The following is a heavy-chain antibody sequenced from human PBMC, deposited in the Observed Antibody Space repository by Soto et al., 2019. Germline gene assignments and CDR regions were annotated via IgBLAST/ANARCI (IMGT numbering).Heavy chain of an antibody. CDR2: INPNSGGT. V-gene: IGHV1-2*04. J-gene: IGHJ6*02. CDR1: GYTFTGYY. Sequence: ASVKVSCKASGYTFTGYYMHWVRLAPGQGLEWMGWINPNSGGTNYAQKFQGWVTMTRDTSISTAYMELSRLRSDDTAVYYCARVGKQQLVPDYYYYGMAVRGQGTTVTVSS. D-gene: IGHD6-13*01. CDR3: ARVGKQQLVPDYYYYGMAV.